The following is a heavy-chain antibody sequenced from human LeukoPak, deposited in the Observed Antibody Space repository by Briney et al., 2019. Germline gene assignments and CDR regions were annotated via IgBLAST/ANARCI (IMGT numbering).Heavy chain of an antibody. V-gene: IGHV1-18*01. D-gene: IGHD3-10*01. Sequence: ASVKVSCKASGYTFTNYGISWVRQAPGQGLEWMGWISAYNGNTNYAQKLQGRVTMTTDTSTSTAYMELRSLRSDDTAVYYCARALGTYYYGSGSYYNVGYWGQGTLVTVSS. CDR2: ISAYNGNT. CDR1: GYTFTNYG. J-gene: IGHJ4*02. CDR3: ARALGTYYYGSGSYYNVGY.